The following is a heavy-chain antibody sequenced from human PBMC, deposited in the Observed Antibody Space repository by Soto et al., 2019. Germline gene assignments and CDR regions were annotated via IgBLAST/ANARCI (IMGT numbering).Heavy chain of an antibody. D-gene: IGHD2-2*01. V-gene: IGHV4-31*03. CDR1: GGSISSGGHY. CDR3: ARECSSTSCSVYYYYGMDV. J-gene: IGHJ6*02. CDR2: IYYSGST. Sequence: PSETLSLTCTVSGGSISSGGHYWSWIRQHPGKGLEWIGYIYYSGSTYYNPSLKSRVTISVDTSKNQFSLKLSSVTAADTAVYYCARECSSTSCSVYYYYGMDVWGQGTTVTVSS.